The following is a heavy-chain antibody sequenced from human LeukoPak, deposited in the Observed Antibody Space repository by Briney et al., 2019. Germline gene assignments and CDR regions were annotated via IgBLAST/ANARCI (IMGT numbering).Heavy chain of an antibody. J-gene: IGHJ4*02. V-gene: IGHV3-48*02. CDR1: GFTFSTYN. Sequence: GGSLRLSCAASGFTFSTYNMNWVRQAPGKGLEWVSHITSSSTNIYYADSAKGRFTISRDNAKNALSLQMNSLRDEDTGVCCCATSGNYYLKYWGQGTLVTVSS. D-gene: IGHD1-26*01. CDR2: ITSSSTNI. CDR3: ATSGNYYLKY.